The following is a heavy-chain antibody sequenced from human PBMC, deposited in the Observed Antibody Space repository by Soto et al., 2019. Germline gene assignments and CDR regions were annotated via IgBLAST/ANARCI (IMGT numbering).Heavy chain of an antibody. CDR1: GGSISSYY. CDR3: ARGGPDPSYYYYGMDV. V-gene: IGHV4-59*01. CDR2: IYYSGST. Sequence: SETLSLTCTVSGGSISSYYWSWIRQPPGKGLEWIGYIYYSGSTNYNPSLKSRVTISVDTSKNQFSLKLSSVTAADTAVYYCARGGPDPSYYYYGMDVWGQGTTVTVSS. D-gene: IGHD2-15*01. J-gene: IGHJ6*02.